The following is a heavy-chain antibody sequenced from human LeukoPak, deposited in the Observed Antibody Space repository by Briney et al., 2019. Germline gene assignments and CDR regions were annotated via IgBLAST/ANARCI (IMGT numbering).Heavy chain of an antibody. D-gene: IGHD3-10*01. V-gene: IGHV3-9*01. J-gene: IGHJ4*02. CDR2: ISWNSGSI. CDR3: AKDMEPGSGSPSPYYFDY. Sequence: GGSLRLSCAASGFTFDDYAIHWVRQAPGKGLEWVSGISWNSGSIGYADSVKGRFTISRDNAKNSLYLQMNSLRAEDTALYYCAKDMEPGSGSPSPYYFDYWGQGTLVTVSS. CDR1: GFTFDDYA.